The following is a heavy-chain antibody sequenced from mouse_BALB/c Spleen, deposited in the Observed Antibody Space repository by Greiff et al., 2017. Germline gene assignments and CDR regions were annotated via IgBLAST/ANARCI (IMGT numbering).Heavy chain of an antibody. D-gene: IGHD2-1*01. CDR2: ILPGSGST. Sequence: VQGVESGAELMKPGASVKISCKATGYTFSSYWIEWVKQRPGHGLEWIGEILPGSGSTNYNEKFKGKATFTADTSSNTAYMQLSSLTSEDSAVYYCARDGNYPWFAYWGQGTLVTVSA. J-gene: IGHJ3*01. CDR3: ARDGNYPWFAY. V-gene: IGHV1-9*01. CDR1: GYTFSSYW.